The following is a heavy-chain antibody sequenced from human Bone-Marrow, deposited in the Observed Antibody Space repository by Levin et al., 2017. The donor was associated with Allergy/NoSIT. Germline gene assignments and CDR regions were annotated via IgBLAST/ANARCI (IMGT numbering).Heavy chain of an antibody. CDR3: ATSLNSSPRVYWYFDL. CDR1: GGSISSYY. J-gene: IGHJ2*01. Sequence: NTSETLSLTCTVSGGSISSYYWSWIRQPPGKGLEWIGYIYYSGSTNYNPSLKSRVTISVDTSKNQFSLKLSSVTAADTAVYYCATSLNSSPRVYWYFDLWGRGTLVTVSS. D-gene: IGHD6-13*01. CDR2: IYYSGST. V-gene: IGHV4-59*01.